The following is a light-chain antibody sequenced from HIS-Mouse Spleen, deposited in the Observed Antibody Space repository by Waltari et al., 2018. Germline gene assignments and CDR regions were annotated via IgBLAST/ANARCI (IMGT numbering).Light chain of an antibody. CDR2: EVS. Sequence: QSALTQPPSASGSPGQSVTLSCTRTSSDVGGYNSVSWYQQHPGKAPKLMIYEVSKRPSGVPDRFSGSKSGNTASLTVSGLQAEDEADYYCSSYAGSNIYVFGTGTKVTVL. V-gene: IGLV2-8*01. CDR3: SSYAGSNIYV. CDR1: SSDVGGYNS. J-gene: IGLJ1*01.